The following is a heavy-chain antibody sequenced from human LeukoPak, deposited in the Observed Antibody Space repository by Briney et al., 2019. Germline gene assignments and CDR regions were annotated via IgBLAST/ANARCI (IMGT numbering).Heavy chain of an antibody. V-gene: IGHV1-2*02. CDR3: ARVPVLRYFDWSSPPDY. D-gene: IGHD3-9*01. Sequence: ASVTVSCKASGYTFTVYYMHWVRQAPGQGLEWMGWINPNSGGTNYAQKFQGRVTMTRDTSVSTAYMELSRLRSDDTAVYYCARVPVLRYFDWSSPPDYWGQGTLVTVSS. J-gene: IGHJ4*02. CDR1: GYTFTVYY. CDR2: INPNSGGT.